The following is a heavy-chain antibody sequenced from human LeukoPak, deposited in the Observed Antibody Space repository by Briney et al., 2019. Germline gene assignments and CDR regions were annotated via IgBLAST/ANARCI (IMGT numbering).Heavy chain of an antibody. Sequence: GGSLRLAFAASGFTVRSNYMSWVRRAPGKGLEWVSVIYSVGSTYYTDSVKGRFTIYSDNSKNALYLQMNRLRAEDTAVYYCAREIIQLPGYFDYWGQGTLVTVSS. V-gene: IGHV3-53*01. CDR1: GFTVRSNY. D-gene: IGHD5-18*01. CDR2: IYSVGST. J-gene: IGHJ4*02. CDR3: AREIIQLPGYFDY.